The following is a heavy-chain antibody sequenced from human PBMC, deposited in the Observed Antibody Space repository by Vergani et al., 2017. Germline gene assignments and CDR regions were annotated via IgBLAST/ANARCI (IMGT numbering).Heavy chain of an antibody. CDR3: ARADYYGSGQSLNWFDP. CDR2: ISYDGSNK. D-gene: IGHD3-10*01. Sequence: QVQLVESGGGVVQPGRSLRLSCAASGFTFSSYAMHWVRQAPGKGLEWVAVISYDGSNKYYADSVKGRFTISRDNSKNTLYLQMNSLRAEDTAVYYCARADYYGSGQSLNWFDPWGQGTLVTVSS. J-gene: IGHJ5*02. V-gene: IGHV3-30-3*01. CDR1: GFTFSSYA.